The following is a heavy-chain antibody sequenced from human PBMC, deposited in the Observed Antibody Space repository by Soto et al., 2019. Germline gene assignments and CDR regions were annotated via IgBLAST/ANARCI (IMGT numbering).Heavy chain of an antibody. V-gene: IGHV4-30-2*01. D-gene: IGHD2-8*01. Sequence: SETLSLTCSVSGGSVNSGGYSWSWIRQPPGKGLEWIGFISPSGSPAYNPSLKSRVTISVDRSNNQISLELSSVTAADTAVYYCTRGVLAWGPGTLVTVSS. CDR3: TRGVLA. J-gene: IGHJ5*01. CDR2: ISPSGSP. CDR1: GGSVNSGGYS.